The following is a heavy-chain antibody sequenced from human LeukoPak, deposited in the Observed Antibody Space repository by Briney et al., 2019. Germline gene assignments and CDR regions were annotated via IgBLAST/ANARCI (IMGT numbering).Heavy chain of an antibody. V-gene: IGHV3-23*01. Sequence: PGGSLRLSCVASGFTFGSYAMSWVRQAPGKGLEWVSGMSGSGGSTYYADSVKGRFTISRDNSKNTLYLQMNSLRAEDTAVYYCAKDLSGSSIGTTLYAFDIWGRGTMVTVSS. CDR1: GFTFGSYA. CDR3: AKDLSGSSIGTTLYAFDI. D-gene: IGHD1-7*01. J-gene: IGHJ3*02. CDR2: MSGSGGST.